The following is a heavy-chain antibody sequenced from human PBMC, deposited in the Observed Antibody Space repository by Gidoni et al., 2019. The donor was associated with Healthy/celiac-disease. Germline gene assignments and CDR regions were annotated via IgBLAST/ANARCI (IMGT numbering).Heavy chain of an antibody. Sequence: EVPLLASGGGLVQPGGSLRLSCAASGFTFSSYAISWVRQAPGKGLEWVSAISGSGGSTYYADSVKGRFTISRDNSKNTLYLQMNSLRAEDTAVYYCAKAPIAVLPFDYWGQGTLVTVSS. CDR1: GFTFSSYA. J-gene: IGHJ4*02. V-gene: IGHV3-23*01. CDR3: AKAPIAVLPFDY. D-gene: IGHD6-19*01. CDR2: ISGSGGST.